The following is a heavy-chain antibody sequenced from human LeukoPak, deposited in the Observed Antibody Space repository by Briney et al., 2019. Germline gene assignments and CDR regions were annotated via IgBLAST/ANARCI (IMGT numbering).Heavy chain of an antibody. CDR3: ARGNPYKPGVAFDI. D-gene: IGHD1-1*01. J-gene: IGHJ3*02. CDR2: IHPNSADT. Sequence: ASVKVSCKASGYTFTNYDINWVRQATGQGLEWMGRIHPNSADTDYAQMFQGRVFMTRNTPISAVYMELSSLRSDDTAVYYCARGNPYKPGVAFDIWGQGTLVTVSS. CDR1: GYTFTNYD. V-gene: IGHV1-8*01.